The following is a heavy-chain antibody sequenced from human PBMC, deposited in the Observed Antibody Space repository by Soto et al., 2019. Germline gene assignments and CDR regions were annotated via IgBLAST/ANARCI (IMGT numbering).Heavy chain of an antibody. J-gene: IGHJ4*02. CDR3: TTDYYDSSGYYYYFDY. D-gene: IGHD3-22*01. Sequence: AGGSLRLSCAASGFTFSNAWMSWVRQAPGKGLEWVGRIKSKTDGGTTDYAAPVKGRFTISRDDSKNTLYLQMNSLKTEDTAVYYCTTDYYDSSGYYYYFDYWGQGTLVTVYS. CDR1: GFTFSNAW. V-gene: IGHV3-15*01. CDR2: IKSKTDGGTT.